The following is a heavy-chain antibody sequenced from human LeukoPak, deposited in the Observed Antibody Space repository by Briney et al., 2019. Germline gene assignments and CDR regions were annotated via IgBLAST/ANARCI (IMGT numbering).Heavy chain of an antibody. CDR1: GGSISSHY. D-gene: IGHD1-26*01. V-gene: IGHV4-59*11. CDR3: ARDARSYSGSYYYYCYMDV. J-gene: IGHJ6*03. CDR2: IYYSGST. Sequence: SETLSLTCTVSGGSISSHYWSWIRQPPGKGLEWIGYIYYSGSTNYNPSLKSRVTISVDTSKNQFSLKLSSVTAADTAVYYCARDARSYSGSYYYYCYMDVWGKGTTVTVSS.